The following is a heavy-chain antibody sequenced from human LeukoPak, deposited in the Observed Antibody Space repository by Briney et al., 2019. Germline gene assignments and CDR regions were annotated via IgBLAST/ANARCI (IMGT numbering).Heavy chain of an antibody. D-gene: IGHD2-15*01. J-gene: IGHJ4*02. CDR1: GFTFSSYG. CDR2: ISYDGSNK. CDR3: AKVIVDGGGDY. Sequence: PGGSLRLSCAASGFTFSSYGTHWVRQAPGKGLEWVAVISYDGSNKYYADSVKGRFTISRDNSKNTLYLQMNSLRAEDTAVYYCAKVIVDGGGDYWGQGTLVTVSS. V-gene: IGHV3-30*18.